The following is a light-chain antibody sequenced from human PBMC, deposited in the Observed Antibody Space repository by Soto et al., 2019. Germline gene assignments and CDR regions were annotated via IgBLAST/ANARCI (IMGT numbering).Light chain of an antibody. CDR3: SSYAGSNNRVV. CDR1: SSDVGGYNY. J-gene: IGLJ2*01. CDR2: EVS. V-gene: IGLV2-8*01. Sequence: QSVLTQPPSASGSPGQLVTISCTGTSSDVGGYNYVSWYQQHPGKAPKLMIYEVSKRPSGVPDRFSGSKSGNTASLTVSGLQAEDEADYYCSSYAGSNNRVVFGGGTKVTVL.